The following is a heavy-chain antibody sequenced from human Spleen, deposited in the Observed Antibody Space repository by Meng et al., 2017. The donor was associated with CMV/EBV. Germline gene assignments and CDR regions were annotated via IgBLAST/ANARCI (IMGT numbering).Heavy chain of an antibody. CDR2: ISSDGSST. V-gene: IGHV3-74*03. CDR3: ARDRLSPYYDSVSGAQATTHGVDV. D-gene: IGHD3-3*01. CDR1: GFTLRSYW. Sequence: GESLKISCAASGFTLRSYWMHWVRQVPGKGLVWVSRISSDGSSTTYADSVKGRFTISRDNTKNTVHLQMNSLRVEDTAMYYCARDRLSPYYDSVSGAQATTHGVDVWGQGTTVTVSS. J-gene: IGHJ6*02.